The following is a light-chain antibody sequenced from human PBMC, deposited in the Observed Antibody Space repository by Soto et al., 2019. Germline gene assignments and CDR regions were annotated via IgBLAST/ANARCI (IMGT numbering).Light chain of an antibody. CDR1: QSISSY. Sequence: IHMTQSSSSLSASVGDSVTIICRASQSISSYLNWYQQKQGKAPKILIYAASSLQSGVPSRFSGSGYGTDFNLTISSLQPEDFATYYCQQSYSTPPTFGQGTRLEIK. CDR3: QQSYSTPPT. CDR2: AAS. J-gene: IGKJ5*01. V-gene: IGKV1-39*01.